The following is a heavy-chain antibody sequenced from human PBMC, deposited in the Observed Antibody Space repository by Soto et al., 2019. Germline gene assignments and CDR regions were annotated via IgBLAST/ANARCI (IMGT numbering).Heavy chain of an antibody. V-gene: IGHV3-7*03. J-gene: IGHJ4*02. CDR2: IKQEVSWK. CDR1: GFTFSTSW. D-gene: IGHD3-22*01. CDR3: ARAQRVGYHYEGRNLDY. Sequence: VWSLRLSCAASGFTFSTSWMTWLRQAPVKGLEWVATIKQEVSWKCSADSVKGRFTVSRDTGTRALYLQISSLRAEDTAVYYCARAQRVGYHYEGRNLDYWGQGILVPVSS.